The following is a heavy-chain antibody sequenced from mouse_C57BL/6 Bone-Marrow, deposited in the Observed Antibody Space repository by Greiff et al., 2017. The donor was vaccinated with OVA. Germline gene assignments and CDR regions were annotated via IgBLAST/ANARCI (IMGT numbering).Heavy chain of an antibody. CDR1: GFTFSSYA. Sequence: EVMLVESGGGLVKPGGSLKLSCAASGFTFSSYAMSWVRQTPEKRLEWVATISDGGSYTYYPDNVKGRFTISRDNAKNNLYLQMSHLKSEDTAMYYCARGAHYYGSSYDFDYWGQGTTLTVSS. J-gene: IGHJ2*01. V-gene: IGHV5-4*03. CDR2: ISDGGSYT. CDR3: ARGAHYYGSSYDFDY. D-gene: IGHD1-1*01.